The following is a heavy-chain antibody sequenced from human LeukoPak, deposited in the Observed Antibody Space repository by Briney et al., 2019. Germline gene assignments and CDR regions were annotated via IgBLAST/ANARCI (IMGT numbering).Heavy chain of an antibody. Sequence: GGSLRLSCAASGFTFSSYVMSWVRQAPGKGLEWVSAISGSGGSTYYADSVKGRFTISGDNAKNSLYLQMNSLRAEDTAVYYCARDYPGSEGYFDYWGQGTLVTVSS. V-gene: IGHV3-23*01. CDR3: ARDYPGSEGYFDY. D-gene: IGHD2-15*01. CDR1: GFTFSSYV. CDR2: ISGSGGST. J-gene: IGHJ4*02.